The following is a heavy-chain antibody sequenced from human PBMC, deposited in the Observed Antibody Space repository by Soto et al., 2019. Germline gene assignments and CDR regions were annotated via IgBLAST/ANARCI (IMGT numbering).Heavy chain of an antibody. CDR3: ARARNRYFDY. CDR1: GGSMSTGSYF. Sequence: QVHLQESGPGLVRPSESLSLTCNVSGGSMSTGSYFWSSVRHPPGKGLEWIGYVFRSGSINYSPSFKSRVTISIDTSKNQFSLRLKSVTAADTAGYFCARARNRYFDYWGQGALVTVSS. D-gene: IGHD1-1*01. J-gene: IGHJ4*02. CDR2: VFRSGSI. V-gene: IGHV4-61*01.